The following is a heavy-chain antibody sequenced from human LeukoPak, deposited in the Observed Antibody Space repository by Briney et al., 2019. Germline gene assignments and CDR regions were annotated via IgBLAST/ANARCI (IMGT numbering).Heavy chain of an antibody. V-gene: IGHV3-11*06. Sequence: GGSLRLSFAASGFTFSDYYMNWIRQAPGQGLEWVSYISSSSGYTKYADSVKGRFTISRHNAEHSLYRQMSSLRAEDTAVYYCARSTSAFDSPFDLWGQGTLVTVSS. CDR1: GFTFSDYY. CDR2: ISSSSGYT. CDR3: ARSTSAFDSPFDL. D-gene: IGHD5-12*01. J-gene: IGHJ4*02.